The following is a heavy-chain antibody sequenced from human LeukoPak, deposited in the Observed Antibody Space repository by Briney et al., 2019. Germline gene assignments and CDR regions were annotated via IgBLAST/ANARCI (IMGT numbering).Heavy chain of an antibody. V-gene: IGHV1-2*06. D-gene: IGHD2-15*01. Sequence: ASVKVSCKASGYTFTGYYMHWVRQAPGQGLEWMGRINPNSGGTNYAQKFQARVTMTRDTSISTAYMELSRLRSDDTAVYYCARDFPYCRGGSCYSSIDYWGQGTLVTVSS. CDR3: ARDFPYCRGGSCYSSIDY. J-gene: IGHJ4*02. CDR2: INPNSGGT. CDR1: GYTFTGYY.